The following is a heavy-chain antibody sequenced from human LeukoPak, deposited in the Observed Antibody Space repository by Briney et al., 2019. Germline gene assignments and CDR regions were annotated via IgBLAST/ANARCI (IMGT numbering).Heavy chain of an antibody. CDR3: TRVGYIDEGIDY. CDR1: GFPFSSYW. Sequence: GGSLRLSCVASGFPFSSYWMTWVRQALGKGLEWVANIKQDGSKKSYVDSVKGRFTISRDNAKNSLNLQMNSLRAEDTAIYYCTRVGYIDEGIDYWGQGTLVTVSS. CDR2: IKQDGSKK. J-gene: IGHJ4*02. V-gene: IGHV3-7*04. D-gene: IGHD5-24*01.